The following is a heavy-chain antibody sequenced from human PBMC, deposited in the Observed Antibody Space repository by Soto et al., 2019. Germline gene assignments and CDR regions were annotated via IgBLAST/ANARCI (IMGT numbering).Heavy chain of an antibody. Sequence: GGSLRLSCAASGFTFSSYGMHWVRQAPGKGLEWVAVIWYDGSKKYYADSVKGRFTISRDNSKNTLYLQMNSLRAEDTAVYYCARDGIRYYDFWSGYYLFDYWGQGTLVTVSS. J-gene: IGHJ4*02. V-gene: IGHV3-33*01. CDR1: GFTFSSYG. D-gene: IGHD3-3*01. CDR2: IWYDGSKK. CDR3: ARDGIRYYDFWSGYYLFDY.